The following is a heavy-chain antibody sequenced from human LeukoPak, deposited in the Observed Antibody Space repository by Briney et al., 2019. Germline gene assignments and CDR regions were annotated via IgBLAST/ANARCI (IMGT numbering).Heavy chain of an antibody. CDR3: ARRMGSDYGNWFDT. Sequence: SETLSLTCTVSGGSISSYYWSWIRQPPGKGLEWIGYIYYSGSTNYNPSLKSRVTISVDTSKNQFSLKLSSVTAADTAVYFCARRMGSDYGNWFDTWGQGTLVTVSS. J-gene: IGHJ5*02. CDR2: IYYSGST. CDR1: GGSISSYY. V-gene: IGHV4-59*08. D-gene: IGHD4-17*01.